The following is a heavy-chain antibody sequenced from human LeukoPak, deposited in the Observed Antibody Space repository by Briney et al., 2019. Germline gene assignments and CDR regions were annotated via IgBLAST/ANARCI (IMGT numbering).Heavy chain of an antibody. CDR1: GFTFSSYA. D-gene: IGHD3-16*01. CDR3: ARDPYAGRGGAFDI. CDR2: ISSNGCST. V-gene: IGHV3-64*04. J-gene: IGHJ3*02. Sequence: GGSLRLSCSASGFTFSSYAMHWVRQAPGKGLEYVSAISSNGCSTSYAGSVKGRFTISRDNSKNTLYLQMNSLRAEDTAVYYCARDPYAGRGGAFDIWGQGTMVTVS.